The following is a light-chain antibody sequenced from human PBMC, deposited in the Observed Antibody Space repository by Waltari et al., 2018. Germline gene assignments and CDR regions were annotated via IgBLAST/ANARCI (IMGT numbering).Light chain of an antibody. V-gene: IGKV3-11*01. CDR2: DAS. CDR1: QSIRPY. CDR3: QHRDNWLFT. Sequence: EIVLTQSPVILSSSPGERATLSCRASQSIRPYLAWYQQRPGQAPRLLISDASFRASGVPARFRGSGSGTDFTLTISHLEPEDFAFYFCQHRDNWLFTFGPGTKVDIK. J-gene: IGKJ3*01.